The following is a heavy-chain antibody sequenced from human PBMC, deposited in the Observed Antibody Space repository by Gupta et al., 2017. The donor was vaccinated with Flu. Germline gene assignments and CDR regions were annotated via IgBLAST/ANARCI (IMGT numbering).Heavy chain of an antibody. CDR2: IYYSGST. Sequence: QLQLQESGPGLVKPSETLSLTCTVSGGSISSSSYYWGWLRQPPGKGLEWIGSIYYSGSTYYTPSLRSRVTISVDTSKNQFSLKRSSVTAADTAVYYCARQWSGYSNWFDPWGQGTLVTVSS. CDR3: ARQWSGYSNWFDP. D-gene: IGHD3-3*01. J-gene: IGHJ5*02. V-gene: IGHV4-39*01. CDR1: GGSISSSSYY.